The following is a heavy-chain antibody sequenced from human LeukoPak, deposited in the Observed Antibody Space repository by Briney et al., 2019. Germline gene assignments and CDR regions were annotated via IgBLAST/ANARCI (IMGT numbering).Heavy chain of an antibody. CDR2: ISYSGST. CDR3: AGRVLMSSAGVPDTWLDP. Sequence: SETLSLTCTVSGSXVSNYYCNWIRQPPGKGLEWLGHISYSGSTIYNPSLNSRVTISLDTSKNQFSLNLNSVTAADTAVYYCAGRVLMSSAGVPDTWLDPWGQGTLVTVSS. J-gene: IGHJ5*02. CDR1: GSXVSNYY. V-gene: IGHV4-59*08. D-gene: IGHD6-19*01.